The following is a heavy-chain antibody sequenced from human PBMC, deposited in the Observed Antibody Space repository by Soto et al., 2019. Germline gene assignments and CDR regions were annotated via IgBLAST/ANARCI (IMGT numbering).Heavy chain of an antibody. CDR1: GFTFSSYA. D-gene: IGHD3-16*02. CDR2: ISGSGGST. J-gene: IGHJ4*02. Sequence: EVQLLESGGGLVQPGGSLRLSCAASGFTFSSYAMSWVRQAPGKGLEWVSAISGSGGSTYYADSVKGRFTISRDNSKNTLYLQMNSLRAEDTAVYYCAKDQWGYDYVWGSYRTGFDYWGQGTLVTVSS. V-gene: IGHV3-23*01. CDR3: AKDQWGYDYVWGSYRTGFDY.